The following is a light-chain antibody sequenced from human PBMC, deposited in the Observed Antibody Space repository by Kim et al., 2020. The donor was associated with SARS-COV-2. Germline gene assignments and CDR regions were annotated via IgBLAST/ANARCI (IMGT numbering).Light chain of an antibody. J-gene: IGKJ4*01. CDR1: QSINTY. CDR2: AAS. CDR3: QQGHTAPLHT. V-gene: IGKV1-39*01. Sequence: DIQMTQSPSSLAASVGDRVTIACRASQSINTYLNWYQQKPGKAPKLLIYAASTLQSGVPSRFSGSGSGTDFTLTISSLQPEDFATYYCQQGHTAPLHTFGGGTKVHIK.